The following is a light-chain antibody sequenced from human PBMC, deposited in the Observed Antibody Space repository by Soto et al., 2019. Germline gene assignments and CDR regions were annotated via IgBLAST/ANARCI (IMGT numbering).Light chain of an antibody. V-gene: IGLV2-14*01. CDR2: EVS. J-gene: IGLJ1*01. Sequence: QSALTQPASVSGSPGQSITISCNGTSSDVVGYNYVSWYQQLTGKAPKLLISEVSNRPSGVSHLFSGSNSGNTASLTISGLQAEDETDYYCSSYRNGGPFIFETGNKLTVL. CDR3: SSYRNGGPFI. CDR1: SSDVVGYNY.